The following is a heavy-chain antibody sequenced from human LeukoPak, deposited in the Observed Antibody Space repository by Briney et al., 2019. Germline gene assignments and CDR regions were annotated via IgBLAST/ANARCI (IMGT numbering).Heavy chain of an antibody. CDR1: GYTFTSYG. J-gene: IGHJ6*03. D-gene: IGHD3-9*01. CDR2: ISAYNGKP. Sequence: ASVKVSCKASGYTFTSYGISWVRQAPGQRLEWMVWISAYNGKPNYAQQLQGRVTMTTDTSTSTAYMELRSLRSDDTAVYYCARYQRYYDILTGPLPYYYYYMDVWGKGTTVTVSS. V-gene: IGHV1-18*01. CDR3: ARYQRYYDILTGPLPYYYYYMDV.